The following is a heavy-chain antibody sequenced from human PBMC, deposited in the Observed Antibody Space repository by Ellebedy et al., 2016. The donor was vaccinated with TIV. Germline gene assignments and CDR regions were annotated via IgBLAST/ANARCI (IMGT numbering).Heavy chain of an antibody. Sequence: ASVKVSCKASGYAFGSYGISWVRQAPGQGLEWAGIVNPNAGSTRFAQRFQGRVTLTRDASTSTVYMEMSSLASEDTAVYYCARDWGTPGTAWGAYFDYWGQGTLVTVSS. D-gene: IGHD1-1*01. J-gene: IGHJ4*02. CDR2: VNPNAGST. CDR3: ARDWGTPGTAWGAYFDY. V-gene: IGHV1-46*01. CDR1: GYAFGSYG.